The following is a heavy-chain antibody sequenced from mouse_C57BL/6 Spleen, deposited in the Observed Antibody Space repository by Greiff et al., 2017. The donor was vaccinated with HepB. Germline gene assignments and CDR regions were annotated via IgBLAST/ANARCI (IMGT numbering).Heavy chain of an antibody. CDR1: GYTFTDYN. V-gene: IGHV1-18*01. Sequence: EVQLQQSGPELVKPGASVKIPCKASGYTFTDYNMDWVKQSHGKSLEWIGDINPNNGGTIYNQKFKGKATLTVDKSSSTAYMELRSLTSGATAVYYCARLTTVVEGFAYWGQGTLVTVSA. CDR3: ARLTTVVEGFAY. D-gene: IGHD1-1*01. CDR2: INPNNGGT. J-gene: IGHJ3*01.